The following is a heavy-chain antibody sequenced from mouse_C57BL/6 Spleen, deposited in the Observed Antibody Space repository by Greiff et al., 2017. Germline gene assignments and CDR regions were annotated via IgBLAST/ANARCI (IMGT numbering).Heavy chain of an antibody. CDR3: ARSYYYGSSWRYFDY. Sequence: VQLQQPGAELVKPGASVKMSCKASGYTFTSYWITWVKQRPGQGLEWIGDIYPGSGSTNYNEKFKSKATLTVDTSSSTAYMQLSSLTSEDSAVYYCARSYYYGSSWRYFDYWGQGTTLTVSS. CDR1: GYTFTSYW. CDR2: IYPGSGST. D-gene: IGHD1-1*01. V-gene: IGHV1-55*01. J-gene: IGHJ2*01.